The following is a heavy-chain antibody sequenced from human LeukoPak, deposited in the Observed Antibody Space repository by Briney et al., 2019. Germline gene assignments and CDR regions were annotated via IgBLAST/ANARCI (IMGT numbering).Heavy chain of an antibody. D-gene: IGHD5-12*01. CDR3: ARGWISDSFDY. V-gene: IGHV3-48*03. CDR1: GFTFSSYE. CDR2: ISRSGSNI. J-gene: IGHJ4*02. Sequence: GGSLRLSCAASGFTFSSYEMNWVRQAPGKGPEWVSYISRSGSNIYYADSVKCRFTISRDNAKNSLYLQMNSLRAEDTAVYYCARGWISDSFDYWGQGNLVTVSS.